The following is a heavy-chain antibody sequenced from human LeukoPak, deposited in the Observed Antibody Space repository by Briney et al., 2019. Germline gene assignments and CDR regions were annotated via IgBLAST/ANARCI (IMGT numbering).Heavy chain of an antibody. J-gene: IGHJ4*02. CDR3: ARGANWGNVQDY. D-gene: IGHD7-27*01. CDR1: GGTFSSYA. Sequence: ASVKVSCKASGGTFSSYAISWVRQAPGQGLEWMGGIIPIFGTANYAQKFQGRVTITADESTSTAYMELSSLRSEDTAVYYCARGANWGNVQDYWGQGTLVTVSS. CDR2: IIPIFGTA. V-gene: IGHV1-69*13.